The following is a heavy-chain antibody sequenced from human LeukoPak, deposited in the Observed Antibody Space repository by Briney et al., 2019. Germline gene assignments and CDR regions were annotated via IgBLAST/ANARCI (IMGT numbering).Heavy chain of an antibody. D-gene: IGHD1-26*01. CDR2: INPNSGGT. Sequence: GASVKVSCKASGYTFTGYYMHWVRQAPGQGLEWMGWINPNSGGTNYAQKFQGRVPMTRDTSISTAYMELSRLRSDDTAVYYCATYSGSYSSDFDYWGQGTLVTVSS. J-gene: IGHJ4*02. CDR3: ATYSGSYSSDFDY. CDR1: GYTFTGYY. V-gene: IGHV1-2*02.